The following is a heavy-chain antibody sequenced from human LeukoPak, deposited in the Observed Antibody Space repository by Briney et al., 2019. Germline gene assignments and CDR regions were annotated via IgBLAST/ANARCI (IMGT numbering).Heavy chain of an antibody. CDR2: IYSGGST. CDR1: GFTFSGDG. V-gene: IGHV3-53*01. CDR3: ARSPIAAATLGAFDI. D-gene: IGHD6-13*01. Sequence: GGSLRLSCAASGFTFSGDGMSWVRQAPGKGLEWVSVIYSGGSTYYADSVKGRFTVSRDNSKNTLYLQMNSLRAEDTAVYYCARSPIAAATLGAFDIWGQGTMVTVSS. J-gene: IGHJ3*02.